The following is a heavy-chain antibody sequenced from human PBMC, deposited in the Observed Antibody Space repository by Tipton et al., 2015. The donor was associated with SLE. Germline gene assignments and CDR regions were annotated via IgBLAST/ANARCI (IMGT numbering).Heavy chain of an antibody. CDR1: GGSISSHF. CDR2: VSYSGIT. V-gene: IGHV4-59*11. D-gene: IGHD6-19*01. J-gene: IGHJ6*03. Sequence: TLSLTCTVSGGSISSHFWSWIRQPPGKGLEWVGYVSYSGITNYNPSLKSRVTISLDTSTNQFSLKLNSVTAADTAVYYCARCSSGWYNIFYYYMDVWGKGTTVTVSS. CDR3: ARCSSGWYNIFYYYMDV.